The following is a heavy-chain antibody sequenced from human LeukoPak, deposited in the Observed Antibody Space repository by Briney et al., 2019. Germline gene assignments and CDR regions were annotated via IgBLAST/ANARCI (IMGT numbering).Heavy chain of an antibody. V-gene: IGHV3-48*03. CDR3: ARDYYDSSGYYYFDY. Sequence: GGSLRLSCAASGFTFTSYEMNWVRQAPGKGLEWVSYISTSGSTIYYADSVKGRFTISRDNAKNSLYLQMNSLRAEDTAVYYCARDYYDSSGYYYFDYWGQGTLVTVSS. CDR1: GFTFTSYE. CDR2: ISTSGSTI. J-gene: IGHJ4*02. D-gene: IGHD3-22*01.